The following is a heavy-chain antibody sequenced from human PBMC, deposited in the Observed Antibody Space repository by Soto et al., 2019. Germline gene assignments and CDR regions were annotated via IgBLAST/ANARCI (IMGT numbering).Heavy chain of an antibody. CDR3: ARVEGGAARGYYFDY. V-gene: IGHV3-7*01. J-gene: IGHJ4*02. D-gene: IGHD6-6*01. CDR1: GFTFSSYW. Sequence: LRLSCAASGFTFSSYWMSWVRQAPGKGLEWVANIKQDGSEKYYVDSVKGRFTISRDNAKNSLYLQMNSLRAEDTAVYYCARVEGGAARGYYFDYWGQGTLVTVSS. CDR2: IKQDGSEK.